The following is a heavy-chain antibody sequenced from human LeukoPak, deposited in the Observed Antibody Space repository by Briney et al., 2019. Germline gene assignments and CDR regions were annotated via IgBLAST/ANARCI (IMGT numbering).Heavy chain of an antibody. D-gene: IGHD1-1*01. CDR1: GFTFSSYS. CDR3: ARVGTFDY. CDR2: NSSSSSYI. V-gene: IGHV3-21*01. Sequence: PGGSLRLSCAASGFTFSSYSMNWVRQAPGKGLEWVSSNSSSSSYIYYADSVKGRFTISRDNAKNSLYLQMNSLRAEDTAVYYCARVGTFDYWGQGTLVTVSS. J-gene: IGHJ4*02.